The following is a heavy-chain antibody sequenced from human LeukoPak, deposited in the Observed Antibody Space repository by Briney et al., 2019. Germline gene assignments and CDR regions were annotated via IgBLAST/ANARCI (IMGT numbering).Heavy chain of an antibody. V-gene: IGHV1-2*02. D-gene: IGHD3-22*01. CDR3: ASALMIVVVHDAFDI. CDR2: INPNSGGT. J-gene: IGHJ3*02. Sequence: ASVKVSCKASGYTFTGYYMHWVRQAPGQGLEGMGWINPNSGGTNYAQKFQGRVTMTRDTSISTAYMELSRLRSDDTAVYYCASALMIVVVHDAFDIWGQGTMVTVSS. CDR1: GYTFTGYY.